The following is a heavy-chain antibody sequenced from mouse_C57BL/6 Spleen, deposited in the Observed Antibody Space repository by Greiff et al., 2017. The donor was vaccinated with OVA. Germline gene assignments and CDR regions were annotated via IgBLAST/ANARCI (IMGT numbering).Heavy chain of an antibody. CDR3: ASGGEPHTMDY. J-gene: IGHJ4*01. Sequence: EVQLQQSGPELVKPGASVKISCKASGYTFTDYYMNWVKQRHGQSLEWIGDINPNNGGTSYNQKFKGKATLTVDKSSSTAYMELSSLTSEDSAVCYYASGGEPHTMDYWGQGTSVTVSS. CDR1: GYTFTDYY. D-gene: IGHD3-1*01. V-gene: IGHV1-26*01. CDR2: INPNNGGT.